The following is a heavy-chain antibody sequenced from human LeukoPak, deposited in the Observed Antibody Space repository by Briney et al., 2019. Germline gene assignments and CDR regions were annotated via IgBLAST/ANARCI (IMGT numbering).Heavy chain of an antibody. D-gene: IGHD6-13*01. CDR2: INSNTGGT. CDR1: GYTFTNSD. CDR3: GRVLGGRAYRRRWYGGGDFDY. V-gene: IGHV1-2*02. J-gene: IGHJ4*02. Sequence: GASVKVSCKASGYTFTNSDINWVRQAPGQGLEWMGWINSNTGGTNYAQKFQGRVTMTRDTSISTAYMELSRLRADDTAVYYCGRVLGGRAYRRRWYGGGDFDYWGQGTLVTVSS.